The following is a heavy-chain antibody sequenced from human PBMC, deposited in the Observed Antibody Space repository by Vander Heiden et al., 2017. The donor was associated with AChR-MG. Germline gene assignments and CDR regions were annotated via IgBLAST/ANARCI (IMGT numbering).Heavy chain of an antibody. CDR1: GFPFSSYA. V-gene: IGHV3-23*01. D-gene: IGHD6-13*01. Sequence: EVQLSESGGGLVQPGGSLRLSCPASGFPFSSYAIGWVRQAPGKGLEWVSAISGSGGSTYYADSVKGRFTISRDNSKNTLYLQMNSLRAEDTAVYYCAKDLEPSSSWYLWYFDLWGRGTLVTVSS. J-gene: IGHJ2*01. CDR2: ISGSGGST. CDR3: AKDLEPSSSWYLWYFDL.